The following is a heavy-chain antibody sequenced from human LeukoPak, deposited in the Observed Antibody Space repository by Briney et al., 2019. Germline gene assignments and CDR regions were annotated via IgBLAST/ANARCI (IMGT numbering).Heavy chain of an antibody. J-gene: IGHJ5*02. CDR1: GGSISSYY. Sequence: SETLSLTCTVSGGSISSYYWSWIRQPPGKGLEWIGYIYYSGSTNYNPSLKSRVTISVDTSKHQFSLKLSSVTAADTAVYYCARDPGSTRGFDPWGQGTLVTVSS. CDR2: IYYSGST. D-gene: IGHD2-2*01. CDR3: ARDPGSTRGFDP. V-gene: IGHV4-59*01.